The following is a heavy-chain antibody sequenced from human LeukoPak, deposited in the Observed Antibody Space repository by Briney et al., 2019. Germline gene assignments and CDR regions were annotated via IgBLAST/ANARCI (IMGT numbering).Heavy chain of an antibody. CDR3: ASRPRDAAALDY. CDR2: IYSDDST. Sequence: GGSLRLSCAASGFTVSGVYMSWVRQAPGQGLDWVSVIYSDDSTYYADSVKGRFTISRDNSKNTLNLQTNSLRAEDTAVYYCASRPRDAAALDYWGQGTLVTVSS. V-gene: IGHV3-53*01. J-gene: IGHJ4*02. D-gene: IGHD6-13*01. CDR1: GFTVSGVY.